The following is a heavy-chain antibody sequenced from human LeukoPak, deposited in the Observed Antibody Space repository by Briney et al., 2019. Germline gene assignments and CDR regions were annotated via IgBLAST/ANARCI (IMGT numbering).Heavy chain of an antibody. D-gene: IGHD3-10*01. CDR2: ISYDGSNK. CDR3: ARDPWYYYGSGSYYFDY. CDR1: GFTFSSYD. Sequence: GGSLRLSCAASGFTFSSYDMHWVRQAPGKGLEWVAVISYDGSNKYYADSVKGRFTISRDNSKNTLYLQMNSLRAEDTAVYYCARDPWYYYGSGSYYFDYWGQGTLVTVSS. J-gene: IGHJ4*02. V-gene: IGHV3-30*03.